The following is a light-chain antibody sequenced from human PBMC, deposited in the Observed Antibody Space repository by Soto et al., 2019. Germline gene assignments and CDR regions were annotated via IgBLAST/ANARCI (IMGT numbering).Light chain of an antibody. J-gene: IGKJ3*01. V-gene: IGKV1-12*01. CDR2: ATS. CDR1: QGISNW. Sequence: DIQMTQSPSSVSASVGDRVTITCRASQGISNWLAWYQQKPGKAPKLLIYATSSLQSGVPSRFACSGSGTDLTLTISSLQPEDFATYYCQQTNSFQLTLGPGTKVDIK. CDR3: QQTNSFQLT.